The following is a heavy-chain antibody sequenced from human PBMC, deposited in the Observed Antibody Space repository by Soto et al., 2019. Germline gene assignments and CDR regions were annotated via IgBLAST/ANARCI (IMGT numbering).Heavy chain of an antibody. J-gene: IGHJ4*02. D-gene: IGHD2-2*01. CDR3: ARDSTAFLFDY. Sequence: SETLSLTCTVSGGSVISCSFYWSLIRQSPGKGLEWIGYIYYSGRTSYNPSLKSRVTISVDTSKNQFSLNLSSVTAADTAVYYCARDSTAFLFDYWGQGALVTVSS. CDR1: GGSVISCSFY. V-gene: IGHV4-61*01. CDR2: IYYSGRT.